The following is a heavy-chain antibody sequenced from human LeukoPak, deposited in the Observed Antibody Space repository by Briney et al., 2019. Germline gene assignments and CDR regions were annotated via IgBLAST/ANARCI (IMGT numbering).Heavy chain of an antibody. CDR3: AREGGDGYNYVGFDY. J-gene: IGHJ4*02. D-gene: IGHD5-24*01. CDR2: IRYDGSNK. Sequence: GGSLRLSCAASGFTFSSYGMHWVRQAPGKGLEWVAFIRYDGSNKYYADSVKGRFTISRDNSKNTLYLQMNSLRAEDTAVYYCAREGGDGYNYVGFDYWGQGTLVTVSS. V-gene: IGHV3-30*02. CDR1: GFTFSSYG.